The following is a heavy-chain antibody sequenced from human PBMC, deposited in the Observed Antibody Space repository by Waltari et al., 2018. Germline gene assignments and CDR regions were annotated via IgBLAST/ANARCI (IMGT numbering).Heavy chain of an antibody. Sequence: QVQLQQWGAGLLRPSETLSLTCGVNGGSFSGYHWSWCRQSPGRGLAWIGEVNHDGNTNYKPSLKSRVTILVDMAKNQFFLKLTSVTAAETAVYYCARRTAASGHWYFDLWGRGTLVTVSS. CDR1: GGSFSGYH. CDR3: ARRTAASGHWYFDL. J-gene: IGHJ2*01. V-gene: IGHV4-34*02. CDR2: VNHDGNT. D-gene: IGHD6-13*01.